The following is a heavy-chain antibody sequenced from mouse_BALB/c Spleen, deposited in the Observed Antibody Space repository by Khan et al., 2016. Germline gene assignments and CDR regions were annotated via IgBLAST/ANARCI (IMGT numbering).Heavy chain of an antibody. Sequence: QVQLKESGAELVRPGSSVKISCKASGYAFSGYWMNWVKQRPGQGLEWIGQIYPGDGDTNYNGKFKGKATLTADKFSSKAYMQLSSLTSEDSAVYFCARVTPFASWGQGTLVAIS. D-gene: IGHD2-12*01. J-gene: IGHJ3*01. CDR1: GYAFSGYW. V-gene: IGHV1-80*01. CDR3: ARVTPFAS. CDR2: IYPGDGDT.